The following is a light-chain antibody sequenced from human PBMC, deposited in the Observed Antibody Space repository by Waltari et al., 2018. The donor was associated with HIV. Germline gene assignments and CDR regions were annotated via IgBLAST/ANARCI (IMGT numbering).Light chain of an antibody. CDR2: EVY. Sequence: QSALTQPPSASGSPGQSVTIPCNGTSSDGGCDNYVPWYQQYPGKAPRLMIYEVYKRPSGVPHRFSGSKSGNTASLTVSGLQAEDEANYYCSSYAGINTYVLFGGGTKLTVL. V-gene: IGLV2-8*01. CDR1: SSDGGCDNY. CDR3: SSYAGINTYVL. J-gene: IGLJ2*01.